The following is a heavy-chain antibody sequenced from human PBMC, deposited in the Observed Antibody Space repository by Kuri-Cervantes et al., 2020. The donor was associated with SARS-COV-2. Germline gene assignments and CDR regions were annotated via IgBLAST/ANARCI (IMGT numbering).Heavy chain of an antibody. Sequence: GESLKISCTASGFTFGDYAMSWVRQAPGKGLEWVANIKQDGSEKYYVDSVKGRFTISRDNAKNSLYLQMNSLRDEDTAVYYCARVDHVVGASLWGQGTLVTVSS. CDR3: ARVDHVVGASL. D-gene: IGHD1-26*01. CDR1: GFTFGDYA. CDR2: IKQDGSEK. V-gene: IGHV3-7*01. J-gene: IGHJ4*02.